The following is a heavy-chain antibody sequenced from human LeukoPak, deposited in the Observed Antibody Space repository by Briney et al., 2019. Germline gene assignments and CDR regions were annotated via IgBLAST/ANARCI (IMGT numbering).Heavy chain of an antibody. J-gene: IGHJ3*01. V-gene: IGHV3-53*01. CDR2: LYSGANT. CDR3: ARAVAYYYVSENYYPGAFDV. Sequence: QSGGTLRLSCTASGFSVSSNFMSWVRQAPGKGLEWVSVLYSGANTYYADSVKGRFTISRDNSKNTLYLQMNSLRADDTAVYYCARAVAYYYVSENYYPGAFDVWGQGTMVTVSS. D-gene: IGHD3-10*01. CDR1: GFSVSSNF.